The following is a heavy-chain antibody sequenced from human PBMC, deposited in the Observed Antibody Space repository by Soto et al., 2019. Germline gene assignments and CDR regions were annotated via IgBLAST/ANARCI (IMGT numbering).Heavy chain of an antibody. J-gene: IGHJ5*02. D-gene: IGHD4-17*01. V-gene: IGHV4-59*01. CDR3: ARAQDYGDYWFDP. CDR1: GGSISSYY. Sequence: SETLSLTCTVSGGSISSYYWSWIRQPPGKGLEWIGYIYYSGSTNYNPSLKSRVTISVDTSKNQFSLKLSSVTAADTAVYYCARAQDYGDYWFDPWGQGTLVTVSS. CDR2: IYYSGST.